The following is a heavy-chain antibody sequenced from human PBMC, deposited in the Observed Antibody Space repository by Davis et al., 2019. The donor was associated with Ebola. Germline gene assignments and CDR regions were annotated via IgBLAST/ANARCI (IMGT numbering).Heavy chain of an antibody. CDR1: GYPFSAYG. V-gene: IGHV1-18*01. Sequence: ASVKVSCKTSGYPFSAYGISWVRQAPGQGLEWMGWISADSGNTKYAQNFQGRVTVTTDTSTSTAYMELRSLRSDDTAMYYCARDRYNWNDFDYWGHGAPVTVSS. D-gene: IGHD1-20*01. CDR2: ISADSGNT. CDR3: ARDRYNWNDFDY. J-gene: IGHJ4*01.